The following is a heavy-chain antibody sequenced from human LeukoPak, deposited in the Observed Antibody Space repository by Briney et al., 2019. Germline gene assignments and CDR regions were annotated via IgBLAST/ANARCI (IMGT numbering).Heavy chain of an antibody. CDR2: INHSGST. Sequence: PSETLSLTCAVYGGSFSGYYWSWIRQPPGKGLEWIGEINHSGSTNYNPSLKSRVTISVDTSKNQFSLKLSSVTAADTAVYYCASRNDYSNYFDYWGQGTLVTVPS. CDR1: GGSFSGYY. CDR3: ASRNDYSNYFDY. J-gene: IGHJ4*02. V-gene: IGHV4-34*01. D-gene: IGHD4-4*01.